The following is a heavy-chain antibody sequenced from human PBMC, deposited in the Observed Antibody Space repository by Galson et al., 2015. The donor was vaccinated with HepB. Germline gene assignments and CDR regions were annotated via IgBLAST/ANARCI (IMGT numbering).Heavy chain of an antibody. D-gene: IGHD4-23*01. J-gene: IGHJ3*02. CDR2: ISSSGSSI. CDR3: ARAPPGYGGTSAAFDI. V-gene: IGHV3-48*03. CDR1: GFTFGGYW. Sequence: SLRLSCAASGFTFGGYWMRWVRQVPGKGLEWVSYISSSGSSIYYADSVKGRFTISRDNAKNSLYLQMNSLRAEDTAVYYCARAPPGYGGTSAAFDIGCQGTMVTASS.